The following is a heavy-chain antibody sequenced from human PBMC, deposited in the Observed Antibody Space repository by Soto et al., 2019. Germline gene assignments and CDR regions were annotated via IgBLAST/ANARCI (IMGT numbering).Heavy chain of an antibody. Sequence: QVQLQETGPGLVKPSDTLSLTCAVSGYSISSSNWWGWIRQPPGKGLEWIGCIYYSGTTYYNPARKSRVTISVDTHKNQFSVKLTSVTAVDTAVYYCARREIQGPIDYWGQGTLVTVAS. D-gene: IGHD1-26*01. CDR3: ARREIQGPIDY. CDR1: GYSISSSNW. V-gene: IGHV4-28*01. CDR2: IYYSGTT. J-gene: IGHJ4*02.